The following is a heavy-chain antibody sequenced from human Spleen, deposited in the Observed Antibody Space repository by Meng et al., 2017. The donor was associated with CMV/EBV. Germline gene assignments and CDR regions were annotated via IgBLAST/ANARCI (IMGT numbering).Heavy chain of an antibody. CDR1: GGSFSGYY. Sequence: SETLSLTCAVYGGSFSGYYLTWIRQSPGKGLEWMGEIMDGGDSKFNPSLKSRVTISVDTSKNQFSLRLTSVTAADSAVYYCARHLRDTYYYGMDVWGQGTTVTVSS. J-gene: IGHJ6*02. V-gene: IGHV4-34*12. D-gene: IGHD5-18*01. CDR3: ARHLRDTYYYGMDV. CDR2: IMDGGDS.